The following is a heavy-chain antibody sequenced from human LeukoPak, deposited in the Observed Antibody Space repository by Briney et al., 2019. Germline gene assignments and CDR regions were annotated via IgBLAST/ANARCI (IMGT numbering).Heavy chain of an antibody. D-gene: IGHD6-6*01. CDR2: IYHSGST. V-gene: IGHV4-30-2*01. Sequence: SQTLSLTCTVSGGSISSGGYYWSWIRQPPGKGLEWIGYIYHSGSTYYNPSLKSRVTISVDRSKNQFSLKLSSVTAADTAVYYCARDEGSSSVLGYWGQGTLVTVSS. J-gene: IGHJ4*02. CDR3: ARDEGSSSVLGY. CDR1: GGSISSGGYY.